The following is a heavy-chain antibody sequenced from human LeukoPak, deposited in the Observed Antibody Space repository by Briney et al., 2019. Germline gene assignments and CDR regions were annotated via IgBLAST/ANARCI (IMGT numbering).Heavy chain of an antibody. J-gene: IGHJ4*02. CDR1: GYTFTGYY. CDR3: ARVGAVAGAFDY. D-gene: IGHD6-19*01. V-gene: IGHV1-2*02. Sequence: ASVKVSCKASGYTFTGYYMHWVRQAPGQGLEWMGWINPNSGGTNYAQKFQGRVTVTRDTSISTAYMELSRLRSDDTAVYYCARVGAVAGAFDYWGQGTLVTVSS. CDR2: INPNSGGT.